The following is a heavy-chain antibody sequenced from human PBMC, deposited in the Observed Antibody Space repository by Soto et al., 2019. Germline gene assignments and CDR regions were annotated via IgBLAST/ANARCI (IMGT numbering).Heavy chain of an antibody. V-gene: IGHV4-31*03. D-gene: IGHD2-21*01. CDR2: IYVTGAV. CDR3: ARLRIATNNYKWFDP. Sequence: SETLCLTCRVSGAALNSGNYYWSWIRPVPGKGLEWIGHIYVTGAVDYNPSLRDRITISQDTSERQFSLNLRLVTAADTAVYYCARLRIATNNYKWFDPWGQGTLVNVSS. CDR1: GAALNSGNYY. J-gene: IGHJ5*02.